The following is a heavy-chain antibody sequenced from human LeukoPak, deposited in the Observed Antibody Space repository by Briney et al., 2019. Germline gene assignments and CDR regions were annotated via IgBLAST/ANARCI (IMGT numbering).Heavy chain of an antibody. Sequence: SVTVSCKASGGTFSSYAISWVRQAPGQGLEWMGRIIPIFGIANYAQKFQGRVTITADESTSTAYMELSSLRSEDTAVYYCARAGEGDSSGYPYHDNWFDPWGQGTLVTVSS. CDR1: GGTFSSYA. CDR2: IIPIFGIA. J-gene: IGHJ5*02. CDR3: ARAGEGDSSGYPYHDNWFDP. D-gene: IGHD3-22*01. V-gene: IGHV1-69*13.